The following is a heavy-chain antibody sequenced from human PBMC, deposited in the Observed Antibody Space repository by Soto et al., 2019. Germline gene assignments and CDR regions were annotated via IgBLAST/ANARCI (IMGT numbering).Heavy chain of an antibody. J-gene: IGHJ6*03. D-gene: IGHD6-6*01. CDR2: ISSNGGGT. CDR3: ARRARPDFYYLDV. CDR1: GFTLSGYA. V-gene: IGHV3-64*01. Sequence: EVQLAESGGGLAQPGGSLRLSCAASGFTLSGYAMDWVRQAPGKGLEYVSGISSNGGGTYYANSVQGRFTISRDNSKNTVYLQMDSLRPEDMAVYYCARRARPDFYYLDVWGKGTTVTVSS.